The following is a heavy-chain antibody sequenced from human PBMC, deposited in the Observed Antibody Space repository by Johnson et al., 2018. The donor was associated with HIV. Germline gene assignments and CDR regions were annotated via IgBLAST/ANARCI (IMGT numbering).Heavy chain of an antibody. D-gene: IGHD3-10*01. V-gene: IGHV3-30*04. J-gene: IGHJ3*02. Sequence: QVQLVESGGGVVQPGRSLRLSCAGSVFTFRSYAMQWVRQAPGKGLEWVAVISYDGSNKYYADSVKGRFTISRDNSKNTLYLQMNSLRAEDTAVYYCAKDQYGSSGRYAFDIWGQGTMVTVSS. CDR2: ISYDGSNK. CDR3: AKDQYGSSGRYAFDI. CDR1: VFTFRSYA.